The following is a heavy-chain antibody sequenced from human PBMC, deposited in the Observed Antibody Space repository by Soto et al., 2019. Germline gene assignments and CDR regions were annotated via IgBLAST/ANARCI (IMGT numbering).Heavy chain of an antibody. D-gene: IGHD2-21*02. CDR3: ARDAGSAYCGGDCYSI. Sequence: QVQLQESGPGLVKPSQTLSLTCTVSGGSISSGDYYWSWIRQPPGKGLEWIGYIYYSGSTYYNPSLKSRVTISEDTSKNQFSLKLSSVTAADTAVYYCARDAGSAYCGGDCYSIWGQGTMVTVSS. J-gene: IGHJ3*02. V-gene: IGHV4-30-4*01. CDR1: GGSISSGDYY. CDR2: IYYSGST.